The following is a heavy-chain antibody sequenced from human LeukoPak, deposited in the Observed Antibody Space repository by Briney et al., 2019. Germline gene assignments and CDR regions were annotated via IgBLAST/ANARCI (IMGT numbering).Heavy chain of an antibody. D-gene: IGHD3-22*01. J-gene: IGHJ5*02. Sequence: GGSLRLSCAASGFTFDDYGMSWVRQAPGKGLEWVSGINWNGGSTGYADSVKGRFTISRDNAKNSLYLQMNSLRVEDTALYYCARGSDLYYYDTSGGWFDPWGQGTLVTVSS. V-gene: IGHV3-20*04. CDR1: GFTFDDYG. CDR2: INWNGGST. CDR3: ARGSDLYYYDTSGGWFDP.